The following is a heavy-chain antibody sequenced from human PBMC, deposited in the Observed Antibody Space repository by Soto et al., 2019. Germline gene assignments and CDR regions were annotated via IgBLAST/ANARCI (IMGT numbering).Heavy chain of an antibody. CDR2: ISGSGGST. CDR1: GFTFSSYA. J-gene: IGHJ5*02. Sequence: GGSLRLSCAASGFTFSSYAMSWFRQAPGKGLEWVSAISGSGGSTYYADSVKGRFTISRDNSKNTLYLQMNSLRAEDTAVYYCAKDRGYSGYDTSEFDPWGQGTLVTVSS. V-gene: IGHV3-23*01. CDR3: AKDRGYSGYDTSEFDP. D-gene: IGHD5-12*01.